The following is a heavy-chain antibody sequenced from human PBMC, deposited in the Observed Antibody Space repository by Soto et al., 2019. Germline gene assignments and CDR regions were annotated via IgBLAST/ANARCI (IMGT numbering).Heavy chain of an antibody. Sequence: QVQLVESGGGVVQPGRSLRLSCAASGFTFSSYGMHWVRQAPGKGLEWVAVIWYDGSNKYYADSVKGRFTISRDNSKNTRYLQMNSLRAEDTAVYYGAIAHYYGSGSHNPILDYWGQGTLVTVSS. CDR1: GFTFSSYG. CDR2: IWYDGSNK. V-gene: IGHV3-33*01. D-gene: IGHD3-10*01. CDR3: AIAHYYGSGSHNPILDY. J-gene: IGHJ4*02.